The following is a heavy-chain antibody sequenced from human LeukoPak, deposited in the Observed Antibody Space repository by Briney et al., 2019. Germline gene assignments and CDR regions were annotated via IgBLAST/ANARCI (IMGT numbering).Heavy chain of an antibody. CDR2: ISSSSSYI. CDR1: GFTFSSYW. V-gene: IGHV3-21*01. Sequence: PGGSLRLSCTASGFTFSSYWMSWVRQAPGKGLEWVSSISSSSSYIYYADSVKGRFTIYRDNAKNSLYLQMNSLRAEDTAVYYCARDHRGYYDSSGYHDYWGQGTLVTVSS. J-gene: IGHJ4*02. CDR3: ARDHRGYYDSSGYHDY. D-gene: IGHD3-22*01.